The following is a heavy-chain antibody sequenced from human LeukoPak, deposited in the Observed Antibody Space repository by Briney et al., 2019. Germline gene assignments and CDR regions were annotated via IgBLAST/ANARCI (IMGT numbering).Heavy chain of an antibody. V-gene: IGHV3-53*01. Sequence: GGSLRLSCAASGFAVSSNYMSWVRQAPGKGLEWVSVIYSGGSTYYADSVKGRFTISRDNSKNTLYLQMNSLRAEDTAVYYCAREGNSSSWYYFDYWGQGTLVTVSS. CDR3: AREGNSSSWYYFDY. D-gene: IGHD6-13*01. CDR1: GFAVSSNY. J-gene: IGHJ4*02. CDR2: IYSGGST.